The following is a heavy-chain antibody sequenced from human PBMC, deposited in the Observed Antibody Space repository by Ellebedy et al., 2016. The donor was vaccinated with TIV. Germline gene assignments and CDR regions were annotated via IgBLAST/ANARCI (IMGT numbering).Heavy chain of an antibody. J-gene: IGHJ6*02. D-gene: IGHD4-17*01. CDR1: GYSFTSYW. CDR2: IDPSDSYI. Sequence: GESLKISXKGSGYSFTSYWISWVRQMPGKGLEWMGRIDPSDSYINSSPSFQGHVTFSADKSITTAYLQWSSLRASDTAMYYCARTYGDYISGYYYYYGMDVWGQGTTVTVSS. CDR3: ARTYGDYISGYYYYYGMDV. V-gene: IGHV5-10-1*01.